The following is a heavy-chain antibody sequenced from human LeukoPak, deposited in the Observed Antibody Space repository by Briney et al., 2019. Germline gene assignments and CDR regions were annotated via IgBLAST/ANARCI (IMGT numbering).Heavy chain of an antibody. CDR1: GYSYTSYW. CDR2: IYPGDSRI. Sequence: GESLKISCQGFGYSYTSYWIGWVRQMPGKGMEWMGVIYPGDSRIRYNPSFQGQVTISVDKSISTAYLQWVSLKASDTAMYYCACRDLTSTWSFPWGQGTLVTVSS. J-gene: IGHJ5*02. V-gene: IGHV5-51*01. D-gene: IGHD6-13*01. CDR3: ACRDLTSTWSFP.